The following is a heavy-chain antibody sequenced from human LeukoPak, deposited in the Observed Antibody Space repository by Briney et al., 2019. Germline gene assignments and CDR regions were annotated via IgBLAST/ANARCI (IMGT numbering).Heavy chain of an antibody. V-gene: IGHV3-7*01. CDR3: ARDQWRGVTVTAGGVDY. Sequence: GGSLSLSCAASGFTFSSYWMSWVRQAPGKGLEWVANIKQDGSEKYYVDSVKGRFTISRDNAKNSLYLQMNSLRAEDTAVYYFARDQWRGVTVTAGGVDYWGQGTLVTVSS. D-gene: IGHD4-17*01. J-gene: IGHJ4*02. CDR2: IKQDGSEK. CDR1: GFTFSSYW.